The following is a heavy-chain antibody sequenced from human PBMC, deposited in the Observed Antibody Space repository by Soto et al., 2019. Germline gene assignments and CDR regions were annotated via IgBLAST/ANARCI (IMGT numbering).Heavy chain of an antibody. V-gene: IGHV1-46*01. Sequence: AASVKVFCKASGYTFINYCIHWVRQAPGQGLEWMAIINPMGGSTNYAQEFQGRVTLTSDTSTSTVYMELSSLRFEDTALFYCARDLAAGDLWGQGTLVTVSS. D-gene: IGHD6-13*01. CDR2: INPMGGST. CDR3: ARDLAAGDL. CDR1: GYTFINYC. J-gene: IGHJ5*02.